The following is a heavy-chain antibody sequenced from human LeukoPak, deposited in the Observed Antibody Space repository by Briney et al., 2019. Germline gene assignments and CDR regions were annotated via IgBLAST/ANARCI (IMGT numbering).Heavy chain of an antibody. CDR2: IWYDGSNK. D-gene: IGHD2-15*01. CDR3: ASLEVVVAGADWFDP. V-gene: IGHV3-33*01. J-gene: IGHJ5*02. Sequence: PGRSLRLSCAASGFTFSSYGMHWVRQAPGKGLEWVAVIWYDGSNKYYADSVKGRFTISRDNSKNTPYLQMNSLRAEDTAVYYCASLEVVVAGADWFDPWGQGTLVTVSS. CDR1: GFTFSSYG.